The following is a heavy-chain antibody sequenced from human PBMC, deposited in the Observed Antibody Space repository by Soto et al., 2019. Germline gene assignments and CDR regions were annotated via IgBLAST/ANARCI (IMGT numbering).Heavy chain of an antibody. CDR3: ARDKGWLGKVFYYYYGMDV. D-gene: IGHD6-19*01. CDR2: IYYSGST. Sequence: PSETLSLTCTVSGGSISSGDYYWSWLRQPPGKGLEWIGYIYYSGSTYYNPSLKSRVTVSVDTSKNQFSLKLSSVTAADTAVYYCARDKGWLGKVFYYYYGMDVWGQGTTVTVSS. V-gene: IGHV4-30-4*01. CDR1: GGSISSGDYY. J-gene: IGHJ6*02.